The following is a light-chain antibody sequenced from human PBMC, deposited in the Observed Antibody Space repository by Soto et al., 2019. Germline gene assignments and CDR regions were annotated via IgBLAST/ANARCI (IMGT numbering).Light chain of an antibody. V-gene: IGLV2-14*03. CDR3: TSYEV. J-gene: IGLJ1*01. CDR2: DVG. Sequence: QSVLTQPASVSGSPGQSITISCTGSSSDVGGYNYVSWYQQHPGKAPKLMIYDVGVRPSGVSNRFSGSKSGNTASLTISWLQAEDEADYYCTSYEVFGTGTEVTVL. CDR1: SSDVGGYNY.